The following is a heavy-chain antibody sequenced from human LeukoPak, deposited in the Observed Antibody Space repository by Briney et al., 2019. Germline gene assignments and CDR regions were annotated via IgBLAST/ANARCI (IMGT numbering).Heavy chain of an antibody. Sequence: ASVKVSCKASGYTFTSYDINWVRQATGQGLEWMGWMNPNSGNTGYAQKFQGRVTMTRNTSISTAYMELSSLRSEDTAVYYCARGVTAMVDYYYYYMDVWGKGTTVTVSS. D-gene: IGHD5-18*01. CDR3: ARGVTAMVDYYYYYMDV. V-gene: IGHV1-8*02. CDR1: GYTFTSYD. CDR2: MNPNSGNT. J-gene: IGHJ6*03.